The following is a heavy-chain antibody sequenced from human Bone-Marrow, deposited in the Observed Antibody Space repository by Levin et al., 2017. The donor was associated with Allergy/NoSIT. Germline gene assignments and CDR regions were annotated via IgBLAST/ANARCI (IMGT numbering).Heavy chain of an antibody. Sequence: GESLRLSCTVSGLTFRTYNMNWVRQAPGKGLEWVSFISATTGHIYYADSVMGRFTVSRDNAKNSLYLQMDRLRAEDTAVYYCVRAYSGNSYGYFYWGQGTQVTVSS. D-gene: IGHD5-18*01. CDR3: VRAYSGNSYGYFY. CDR2: ISATTGHI. V-gene: IGHV3-48*01. CDR1: GLTFRTYN. J-gene: IGHJ4*02.